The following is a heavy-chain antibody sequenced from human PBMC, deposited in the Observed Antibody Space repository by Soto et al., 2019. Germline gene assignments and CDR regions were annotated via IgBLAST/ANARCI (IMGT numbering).Heavy chain of an antibody. V-gene: IGHV1-69*13. CDR1: GGTFSSYA. J-gene: IGHJ3*02. CDR3: ARVVAGPGPLAVAGREGAFDI. CDR2: IIPIFGTA. Sequence: ASVKVSCKASGGTFSSYAISWVRQAPGQGLEWMGGIIPIFGTANYAQKFQGRVTITADESTSTAYMELSSLRSEDTAVYYCARVVAGPGPLAVAGREGAFDIWGQGTMVTVSS. D-gene: IGHD6-19*01.